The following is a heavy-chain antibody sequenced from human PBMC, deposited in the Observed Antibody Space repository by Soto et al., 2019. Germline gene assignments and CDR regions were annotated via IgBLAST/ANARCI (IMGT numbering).Heavy chain of an antibody. CDR2: ISGSGGRS. V-gene: IGHV3-23*01. CDR1: GFTFSNYA. CDR3: AKAYFVWSSEQPYYFDY. Sequence: EVQLLDSGGGLVQPGGSLRLSCAASGFTFSNYAMTWVRQCPGKGLEWVSGISGSGGRSYYADSVKGRFTISRDNSKSTLYLQMNSLRAEDPAVYYCAKAYFVWSSEQPYYFDYWGQGTLVTVSS. J-gene: IGHJ4*02. D-gene: IGHD3-16*01.